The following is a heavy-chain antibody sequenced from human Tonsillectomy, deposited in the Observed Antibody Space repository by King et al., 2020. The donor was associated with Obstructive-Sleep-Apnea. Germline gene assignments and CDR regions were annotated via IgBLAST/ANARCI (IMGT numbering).Heavy chain of an antibody. Sequence: QVQLVESGGGVVQPGRSLRLSCAASGFTFSSYGMHWVRQAPGKGLEWVAVISYDGSNKYYADSVKGRFTISRDNSKNTLYLQMNSLRAEDTAVYYCAKDPSAMVPYDAFDIWGQGTMVTVSS. D-gene: IGHD5-18*01. CDR2: ISYDGSNK. V-gene: IGHV3-30*18. CDR3: AKDPSAMVPYDAFDI. J-gene: IGHJ3*02. CDR1: GFTFSSYG.